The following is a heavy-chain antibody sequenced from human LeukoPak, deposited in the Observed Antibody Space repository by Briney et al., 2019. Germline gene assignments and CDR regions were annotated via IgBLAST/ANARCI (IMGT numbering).Heavy chain of an antibody. CDR3: ARLWGIDYYGSGSSTNREGSSY. CDR1: GGSFSGYY. V-gene: IGHV4-34*01. J-gene: IGHJ4*02. Sequence: KSSETLSLTCAVYGGSFSGYYWSWIRQPPGKGLEWIGEINHSGSTNYNPSLKSRVTISVDTSKNQFSLKLSSVTAADTAVYYCARLWGIDYYGSGSSTNREGSSYWGQGTLVTVSS. CDR2: INHSGST. D-gene: IGHD3-10*01.